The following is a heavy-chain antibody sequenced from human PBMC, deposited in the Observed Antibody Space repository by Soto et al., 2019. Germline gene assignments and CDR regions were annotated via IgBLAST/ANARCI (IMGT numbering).Heavy chain of an antibody. Sequence: ASVKVSCKASGYTFTSYGISWVRQAPGQGLEWMGWISAYNGNTNYAQKLQGRVTMTTDTSTSTAYMELRSLRSDDTAVYYCARAYSSSWYVMGGYYYYYMDVWGKGTTVTVSS. J-gene: IGHJ6*03. CDR3: ARAYSSSWYVMGGYYYYYMDV. V-gene: IGHV1-18*01. D-gene: IGHD6-13*01. CDR2: ISAYNGNT. CDR1: GYTFTSYG.